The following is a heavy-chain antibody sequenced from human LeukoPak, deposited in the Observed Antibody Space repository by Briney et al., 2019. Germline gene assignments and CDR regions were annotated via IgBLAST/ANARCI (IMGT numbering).Heavy chain of an antibody. J-gene: IGHJ3*02. CDR2: IYTSGST. V-gene: IGHV4-4*09. D-gene: IGHD1-26*01. Sequence: SETLSLTCTVSGGSISSYYWSWIRQPPGKGLEWIGYIYTSGSTNYNPSLKSRVTISVDTSKNQFSLKLSSVTAADTAVYYCARLKWGATWGGSAFDIWGQGTMVTVSS. CDR3: ARLKWGATWGGSAFDI. CDR1: GGSISSYY.